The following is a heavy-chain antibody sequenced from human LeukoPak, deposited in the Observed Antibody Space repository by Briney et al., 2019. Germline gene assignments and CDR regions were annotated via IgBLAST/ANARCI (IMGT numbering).Heavy chain of an antibody. CDR2: VYSSGTT. Sequence: PSETLSLTCTVAGGSIGIYFWTWIRQPPRKALEWIGYVYSSGTTNYNPSLKSRVTISVDTSKNQFSLRMTSVTAADTVVYFCARESWDTMVRGAVFDYWGLGTLVAVSS. J-gene: IGHJ4*02. V-gene: IGHV4-59*01. D-gene: IGHD3-10*01. CDR3: ARESWDTMVRGAVFDY. CDR1: GGSIGIYF.